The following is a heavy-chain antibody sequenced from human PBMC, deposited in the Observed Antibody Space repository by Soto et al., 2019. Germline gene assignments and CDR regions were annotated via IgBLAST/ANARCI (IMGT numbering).Heavy chain of an antibody. Sequence: LTCTVSGGSISSYYWSWIRQPPGKGLEWIGYIYYSGSTNYNPSLKSRVTISVDTSKNQFSLKLSSVTAADTAVYYCARDLQGALDYWGQGTLVTVSS. D-gene: IGHD3-16*01. CDR1: GGSISSYY. CDR2: IYYSGST. V-gene: IGHV4-59*01. CDR3: ARDLQGALDY. J-gene: IGHJ4*02.